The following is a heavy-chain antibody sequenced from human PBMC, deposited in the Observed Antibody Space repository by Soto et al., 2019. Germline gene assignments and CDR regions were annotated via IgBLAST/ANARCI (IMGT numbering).Heavy chain of an antibody. CDR2: IKGDGSEK. V-gene: IGHV3-7*01. Sequence: EVQMEESGGGLVQPGGSLRLSCAASGCTFSSYWMYWVRQAPGKGLEWVANIKGDGSEKNYVDSVKGRFTISRDNAKNSLYLQMNSLRVEDTAVYYCASSLLRGQGTLVTVSS. CDR1: GCTFSSYW. J-gene: IGHJ4*02. CDR3: ASSLL.